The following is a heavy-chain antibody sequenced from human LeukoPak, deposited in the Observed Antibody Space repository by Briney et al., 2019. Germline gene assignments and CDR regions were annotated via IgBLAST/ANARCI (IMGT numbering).Heavy chain of an antibody. CDR1: GGSFSGYY. V-gene: IGHV4-34*01. CDR3: AGVSLRPRGYSGYGVDY. CDR2: INHSGST. Sequence: SETLSLTCAVYGGSFSGYYWSWIRQPPGKGLEWIGEINHSGSTNYNPSLKSRVTISVDTSKNQFSLKLSSVTAADTAVYYCAGVSLRPRGYSGYGVDYWGQGTLVTVSS. J-gene: IGHJ4*02. D-gene: IGHD5-12*01.